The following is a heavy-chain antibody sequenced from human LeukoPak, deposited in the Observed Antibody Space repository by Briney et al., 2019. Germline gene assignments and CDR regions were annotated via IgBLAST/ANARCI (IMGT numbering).Heavy chain of an antibody. J-gene: IGHJ4*02. CDR1: GFTFSSYG. D-gene: IGHD3-22*01. Sequence: GGSLRLSCAASGFTFSSYGMHRVRQAPGKGLEWVAFIRYDGSNKYYADSVKGRFTISRDNSKNTLYLQMNSLRAEDTAVYYCAKTGLKVNYYDSSGRYYFDYWGQGTLVTVPS. CDR2: IRYDGSNK. CDR3: AKTGLKVNYYDSSGRYYFDY. V-gene: IGHV3-30*02.